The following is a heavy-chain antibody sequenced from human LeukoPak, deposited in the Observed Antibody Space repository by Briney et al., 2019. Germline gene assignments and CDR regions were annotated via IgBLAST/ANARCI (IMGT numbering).Heavy chain of an antibody. V-gene: IGHV3-23*01. J-gene: IGHJ4*02. Sequence: GGSLRLSCAASGFTFNSYAMTWVRQAPEKGLEWVSSIIDSGINTYYGDSVKGRSTISRDNSKNTLYLQMNSLRAEDTAVYYCAKGSRGSYDYWGQGTLVTVSS. CDR2: IIDSGINT. CDR1: GFTFNSYA. D-gene: IGHD1-26*01. CDR3: AKGSRGSYDY.